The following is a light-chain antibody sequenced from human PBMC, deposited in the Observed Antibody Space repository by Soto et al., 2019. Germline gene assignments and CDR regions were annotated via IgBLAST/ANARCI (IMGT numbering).Light chain of an antibody. J-gene: IGLJ2*01. Sequence: QSALTQPASVSGSPGQSITISCTGTSSDVGGYNFVSWYQQHPGKAPRLMIFDVDNRPSGVSTLFSGSKSGNTASLTISGLQAEDEADYYCCSYSGSSTIVVFGGGTKLTVL. CDR2: DVD. CDR3: CSYSGSSTIVV. CDR1: SSDVGGYNF. V-gene: IGLV2-14*03.